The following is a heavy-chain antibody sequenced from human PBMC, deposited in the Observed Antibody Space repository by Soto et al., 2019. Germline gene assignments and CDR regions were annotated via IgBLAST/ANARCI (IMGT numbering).Heavy chain of an antibody. Sequence: VASVKVSCKASGYTFTGYYMHWVRQAPGQGLEWMGWINPNSGGTNYAQKFQGRVTMTRDTSISTAYMELSRLRSDDTAVYYCARDLMYFVDTALDFSFDPWGQGTLVTVSS. V-gene: IGHV1-2*02. CDR1: GYTFTGYY. CDR2: INPNSGGT. D-gene: IGHD5-18*01. CDR3: ARDLMYFVDTALDFSFDP. J-gene: IGHJ5*02.